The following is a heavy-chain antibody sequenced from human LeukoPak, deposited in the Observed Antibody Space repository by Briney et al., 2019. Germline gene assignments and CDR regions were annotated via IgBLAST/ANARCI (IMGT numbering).Heavy chain of an antibody. CDR3: ARDPSTVRGLHYFDY. J-gene: IGHJ4*02. Sequence: ASVKVSCKASGYTFTSYCMHWVRQAPGQGLEWMGIINPSGGSTSYAQKFQGRVTMTRDTSTSTVYMELSSLRSEDTAVYYCARDPSTVRGLHYFDYWGQGTLVTVSS. D-gene: IGHD3-10*01. CDR1: GYTFTSYC. CDR2: INPSGGST. V-gene: IGHV1-46*01.